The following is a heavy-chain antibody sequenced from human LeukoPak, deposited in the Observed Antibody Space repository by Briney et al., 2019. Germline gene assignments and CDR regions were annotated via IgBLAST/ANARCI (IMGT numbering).Heavy chain of an antibody. J-gene: IGHJ4*02. D-gene: IGHD1-26*01. V-gene: IGHV3-74*01. Sequence: GGSLRLSCVASGFTFSSNWMHWVRQAPGKGLVWVSRINEDGSTTNYADSVKGRFTISRDNAKNTLYLQMNSLRAEDTAVYYCVRDLGGRSGHWGQGTLVTVSS. CDR2: INEDGSTT. CDR1: GFTFSSNW. CDR3: VRDLGGRSGH.